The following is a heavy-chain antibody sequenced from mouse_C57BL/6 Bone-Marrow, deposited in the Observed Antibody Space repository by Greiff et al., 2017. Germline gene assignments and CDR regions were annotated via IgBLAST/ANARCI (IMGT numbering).Heavy chain of an antibody. CDR3: AILLLRFYYAMDY. V-gene: IGHV1-55*01. J-gene: IGHJ4*01. CDR1: GYTFTSYW. Sequence: QVQLQQPGAELVKPGASVKMSCKASGYTFTSYWITWVKQRPGQGLEWIGDIYPGSGSTNYNEKFKSKATLTVDPSSSTAYMQLSSLTSEDSAVYYCAILLLRFYYAMDYWGQGTSVTVSS. CDR2: IYPGSGST. D-gene: IGHD1-1*01.